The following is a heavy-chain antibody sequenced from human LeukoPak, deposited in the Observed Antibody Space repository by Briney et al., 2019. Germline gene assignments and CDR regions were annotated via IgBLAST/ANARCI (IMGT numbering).Heavy chain of an antibody. CDR3: ARDATSYDYINY. Sequence: GASVKVSCKASVYTFTGYDMHWVRQAPGQGLDWMGWINPNSGGTNYAQKFQGRVTMTRDTSISTAYMELDRRKSDDTAVYYCARDATSYDYINYWGQGTLVTVSS. D-gene: IGHD5-12*01. CDR2: INPNSGGT. V-gene: IGHV1-2*02. J-gene: IGHJ4*02. CDR1: VYTFTGYD.